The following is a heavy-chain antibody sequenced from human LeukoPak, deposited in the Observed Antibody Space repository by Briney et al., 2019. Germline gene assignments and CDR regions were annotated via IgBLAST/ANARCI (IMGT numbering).Heavy chain of an antibody. Sequence: ASVKVSCKASGYTFTGYYMHWVQQAPGQGLEWMGWINPNSGGTNYAQKFQGRVTMTRDTSISTAYMELSRLRSDDTAVYYCARDEGTYYYDSSGYYYNYWGQGTLATVSS. V-gene: IGHV1-2*02. CDR1: GYTFTGYY. CDR3: ARDEGTYYYDSSGYYYNY. CDR2: INPNSGGT. D-gene: IGHD3-22*01. J-gene: IGHJ4*02.